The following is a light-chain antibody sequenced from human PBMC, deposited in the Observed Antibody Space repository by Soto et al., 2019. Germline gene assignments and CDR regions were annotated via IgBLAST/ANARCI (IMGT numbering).Light chain of an antibody. CDR1: SRDVGAYSS. CDR3: SAHAGSNNYV. J-gene: IGLJ1*01. CDR2: EVT. V-gene: IGLV2-8*01. Sequence: SVLSQPPSASGSPGQSVTVSCAGTSRDVGAYSSVAWYQRHPGKAPKLIIYEVTKRPSGVPDRFSGARSGNTAFLTVSGLQADDEADYYCSAHAGSNNYVFGTGTKVTVL.